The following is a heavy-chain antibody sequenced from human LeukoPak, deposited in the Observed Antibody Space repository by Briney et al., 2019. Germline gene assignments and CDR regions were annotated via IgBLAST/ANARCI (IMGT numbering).Heavy chain of an antibody. CDR3: AKDQGRRSNAALDY. CDR2: IYYSGST. V-gene: IGHV4-59*01. J-gene: IGHJ4*02. CDR1: GGSISSYY. Sequence: PSETLSLTCTVSGGSISSYYWSWIRQPPGKGLEWIGYIYYSGSTNYNPSLKSRVTISVDTSKNQFSLKLSSVTAADTAVYYCAKDQGRRSNAALDYWGQGTLVTVSS.